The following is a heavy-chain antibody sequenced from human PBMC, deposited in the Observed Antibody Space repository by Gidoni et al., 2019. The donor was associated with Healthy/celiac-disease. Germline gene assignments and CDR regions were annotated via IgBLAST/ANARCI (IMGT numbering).Heavy chain of an antibody. V-gene: IGHV1-69*06. CDR1: GGTFSSYA. Sequence: QVQLVQSGAEVKKPGSSVQVSCKAPGGTFSSYAIRWVRKAPGQGLEWMGGSIPILCTANYAQKFQGIDTMTADKSTSTAYMELSSLRAEDTAVYYCARGRLNTPTLGDYWGQGTLVTVSS. D-gene: IGHD2-15*01. CDR3: ARGRLNTPTLGDY. J-gene: IGHJ4*02. CDR2: SIPILCTA.